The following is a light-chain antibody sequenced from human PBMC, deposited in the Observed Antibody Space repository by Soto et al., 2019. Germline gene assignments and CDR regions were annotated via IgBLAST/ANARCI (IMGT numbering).Light chain of an antibody. V-gene: IGKV1-39*01. CDR3: QQSYRSPYT. CDR2: AAS. Sequence: IPLTQSPSSLSASVGDRVTVTCRASQSINIYLNWYQQKPGKAPTLLIYAASSLQSGVPSRFSGGGSRTDFTLTISSLQTEDFATYYCQQSYRSPYTCGQGTKLEI. CDR1: QSINIY. J-gene: IGKJ2*01.